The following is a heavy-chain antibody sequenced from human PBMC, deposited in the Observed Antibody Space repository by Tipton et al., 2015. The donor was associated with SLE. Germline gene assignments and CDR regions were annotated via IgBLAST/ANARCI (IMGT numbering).Heavy chain of an antibody. V-gene: IGHV4-38-2*01. CDR3: ASSQWPATFDY. D-gene: IGHD6-19*01. J-gene: IGHJ4*02. CDR2: LSNSGSS. CDR1: GYFISSGYY. Sequence: TLSLTCAVSGYFISSGYYWGWIRQPPGKGLEWIGSLSNSGSSYYNPSLESRVTISVDTSKNEFSLKRTSVTAADTAVYYCASSQWPATFDYWGQGTLVTVSS.